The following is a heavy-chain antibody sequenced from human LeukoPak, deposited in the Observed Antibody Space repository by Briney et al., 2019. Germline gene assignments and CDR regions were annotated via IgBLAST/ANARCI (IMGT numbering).Heavy chain of an antibody. CDR1: GVSIRSHY. CDR2: TSYSGST. D-gene: IGHD7-27*01. Sequence: SETLSLTCTVSGVSIRSHYWIWIRQPPGKGLEWIGHTSYSGSTNYNPSLKSRVTISVDTSKNQFSLRLSSVTAADTAVYYCARDGEGDEGWDYWGQGTLVTVSS. V-gene: IGHV4-59*11. J-gene: IGHJ4*02. CDR3: ARDGEGDEGWDY.